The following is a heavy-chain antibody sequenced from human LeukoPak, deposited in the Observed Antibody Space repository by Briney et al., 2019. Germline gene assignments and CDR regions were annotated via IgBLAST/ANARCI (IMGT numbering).Heavy chain of an antibody. V-gene: IGHV1-18*01. CDR1: GYTFTSYG. Sequence: ASVKVSCKASGYTFTSYGISWVRQAPGQGLEWMGWISAYNGNTNYAQRLQGRVTMTTDTSTSTAYMELRSLRSDDTAVYYCARDGDYDILTGRASNYYMDVWGKGTTVTVSS. D-gene: IGHD3-9*01. CDR3: ARDGDYDILTGRASNYYMDV. J-gene: IGHJ6*03. CDR2: ISAYNGNT.